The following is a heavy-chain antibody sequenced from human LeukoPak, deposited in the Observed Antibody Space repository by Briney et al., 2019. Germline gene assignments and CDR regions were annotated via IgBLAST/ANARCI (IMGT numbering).Heavy chain of an antibody. D-gene: IGHD5-18*01. V-gene: IGHV4-59*08. Sequence: SETLSLTCTVSGGSISSHYWSWIRQPPGKGLEWIGYIYYSGSTNYNPSLKSRVTISVDTSKNQFSLKLNSVTAADTAVYYCARGATGYSYGPPFDYWGQGTLVTVSS. CDR3: ARGATGYSYGPPFDY. CDR1: GGSISSHY. J-gene: IGHJ4*02. CDR2: IYYSGST.